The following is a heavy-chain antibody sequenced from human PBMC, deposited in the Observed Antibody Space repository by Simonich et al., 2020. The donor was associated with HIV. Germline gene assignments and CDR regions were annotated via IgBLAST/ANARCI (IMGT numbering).Heavy chain of an antibody. Sequence: EVQLVESGGGLVQPGGSLRLSCAASGFTFINFWMSWVRQAPGEGLEWWVNKREDGSDKYYVDSVKGRFTISRDNAKNSLYLQMNSLRAEDTAVYYCARPRLLLRSGYFQHWGQGTLVTVSS. J-gene: IGHJ1*01. CDR2: KREDGSDK. V-gene: IGHV3-7*01. D-gene: IGHD2-15*01. CDR1: GFTFINFW. CDR3: ARPRLLLRSGYFQH.